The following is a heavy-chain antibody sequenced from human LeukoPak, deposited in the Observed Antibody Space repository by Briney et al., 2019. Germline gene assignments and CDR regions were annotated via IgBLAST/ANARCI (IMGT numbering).Heavy chain of an antibody. CDR3: AKAGYSSGWRNFDY. D-gene: IGHD6-19*01. Sequence: GGSLRLSCAASGFTFSSYGMHWVRQAAGKGLGWVAVISYDGSNKFYEDSVKGRFTISRDNSKNTLYLQMSSLRAEDTAVYYCAKAGYSSGWRNFDYWGQGTLVTVSS. CDR2: ISYDGSNK. CDR1: GFTFSSYG. V-gene: IGHV3-30*18. J-gene: IGHJ4*02.